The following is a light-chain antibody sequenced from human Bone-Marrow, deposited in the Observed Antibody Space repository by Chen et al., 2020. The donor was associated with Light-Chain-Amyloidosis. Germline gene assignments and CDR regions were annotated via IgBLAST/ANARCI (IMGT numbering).Light chain of an antibody. CDR3: NSYTTSSSPVV. Sequence: QSALTQPASVSGSPGQSITISCTGTNSDVGGYNYVSWYQQHPGKAPKLIIYDVSHRPSGISNRFSGSESGNTASLTVSGLQAEDKADYYCNSYTTSSSPVVFGGGTKLTVL. CDR1: NSDVGGYNY. J-gene: IGLJ2*01. V-gene: IGLV2-14*01. CDR2: DVS.